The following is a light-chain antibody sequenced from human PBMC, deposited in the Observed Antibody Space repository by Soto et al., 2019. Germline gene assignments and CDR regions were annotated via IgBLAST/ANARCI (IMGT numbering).Light chain of an antibody. V-gene: IGKV3-11*01. CDR3: QQRSTWPLLFT. CDR2: DAS. J-gene: IGKJ3*01. Sequence: EIVLTQSPATLSLSPGERATLSCRASQSVSSSLAWYQQKPGQAPRLLIYDASNRASGVPARFSGSGSGTDFTLTISSLEPEDFEVYYCQQRSTWPLLFTFGPGTKVEIK. CDR1: QSVSSS.